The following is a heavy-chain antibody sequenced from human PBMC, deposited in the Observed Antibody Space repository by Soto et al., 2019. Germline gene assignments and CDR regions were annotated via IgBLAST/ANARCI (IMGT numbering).Heavy chain of an antibody. CDR2: INHSGST. CDR1: GGSISSSNW. D-gene: IGHD3-3*01. V-gene: IGHV4-4*02. J-gene: IGHJ6*04. CDR3: ARARKGSGSDYYYHYGMDV. Sequence: KTSETLSLTCAVSGGSISSSNWWSWVRQPPGKGLEWIGEINHSGSTNYNPSLKSRVTISVHTSKNQFSLKLSSVTAADTAVYYCARARKGSGSDYYYHYGMDVWGKGTTVTVSS.